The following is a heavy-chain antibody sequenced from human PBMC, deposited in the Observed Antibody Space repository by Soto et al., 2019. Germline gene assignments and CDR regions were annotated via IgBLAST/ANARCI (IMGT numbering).Heavy chain of an antibody. CDR3: ARDPFDCSGGSCYSLNNYYYYGMDV. J-gene: IGHJ6*02. D-gene: IGHD2-15*01. CDR1: GGTFSSYT. CDR2: IIPILGIA. V-gene: IGHV1-69*04. Sequence: SVKVSCKASGGTFSSYTISWVRQAPGQGLEWMGRIIPILGIANYAQKFQGRVTITADKSTSTAYMELSSLRSEDTAVYYCARDPFDCSGGSCYSLNNYYYYGMDVWGQGTTVTVSS.